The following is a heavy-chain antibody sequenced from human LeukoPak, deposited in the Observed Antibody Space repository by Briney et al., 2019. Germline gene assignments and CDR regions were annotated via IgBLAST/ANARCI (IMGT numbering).Heavy chain of an antibody. CDR3: ARVAPLLAAPRVGAFDI. CDR2: IYYSGST. D-gene: IGHD6-6*01. V-gene: IGHV4-59*01. J-gene: IGHJ3*02. CDR1: GGSISSYY. Sequence: SETLSLTCTVSGGSISSYYWSWIRQPPGKGLEWIGYIYYSGSTNYNPSLESRVTISVDTSKNQFSLKLSSVTAADTAVYYCARVAPLLAAPRVGAFDIWGQGTMVTVSS.